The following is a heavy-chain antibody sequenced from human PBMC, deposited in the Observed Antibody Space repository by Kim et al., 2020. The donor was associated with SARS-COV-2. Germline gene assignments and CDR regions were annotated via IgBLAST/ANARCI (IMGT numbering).Heavy chain of an antibody. J-gene: IGHJ6*02. CDR1: GVSFSGYY. D-gene: IGHD3-9*01. CDR3: ASSFYDILTGPDYYYGMDA. V-gene: IGHV4-34*01. Sequence: SETLSLTCAVYGVSFSGYYWSWIRQPPGKGLEWVGEINHSGSTNYNPSLKSRGTISVETSKNQFSLKLSSGTAADTAVYYCASSFYDILTGPDYYYGMDAWGQRTTVTVSS. CDR2: INHSGST.